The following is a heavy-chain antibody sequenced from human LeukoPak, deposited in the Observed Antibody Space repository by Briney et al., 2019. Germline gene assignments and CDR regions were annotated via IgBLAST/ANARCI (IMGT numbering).Heavy chain of an antibody. Sequence: GGSLRLSCAASGFTFSSYAMSWVRQAPGKGLGWVSPISGSGGSTYYADSVKGRFTISRDNSKNTLYLQMNSLRAEDTAVYYCAKDLGYCSSTSCSGGDYWGQGTLVTVSS. V-gene: IGHV3-23*01. CDR3: AKDLGYCSSTSCSGGDY. CDR1: GFTFSSYA. CDR2: ISGSGGST. J-gene: IGHJ4*02. D-gene: IGHD2-2*01.